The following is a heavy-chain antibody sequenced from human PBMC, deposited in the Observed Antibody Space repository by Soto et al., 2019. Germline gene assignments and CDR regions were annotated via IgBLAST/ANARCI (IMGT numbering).Heavy chain of an antibody. J-gene: IGHJ6*02. CDR1: GFTFSGSA. CDR3: TRLGSPKGGMDV. D-gene: IGHD6-13*01. V-gene: IGHV3-73*01. CDR2: IRSKANSYAT. Sequence: GESLKISCAASGFTFSGSAMHWVRQASGKGLGWVGRIRSKANSYATAYAASVKGRFTISRDDSKNTAYLQMNSLKTEDTAVYYCTRLGSPKGGMDVWGQGTTVTVSS.